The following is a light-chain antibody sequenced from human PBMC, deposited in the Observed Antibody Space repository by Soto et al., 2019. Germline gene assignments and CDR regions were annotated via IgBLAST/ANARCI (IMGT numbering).Light chain of an antibody. CDR1: QSVLYSSNNKNY. V-gene: IGKV4-1*01. Sequence: DIVMTQSPDSLAVSLGERATINCKSSQSVLYSSNNKNYLAWYQQKPRQPPKLLIYWASTRESGVPDRFSGSGSGTDFTRTISSLQAEDVAVYYCQQYYSTPLAFGQGPKVEIK. CDR3: QQYYSTPLA. J-gene: IGKJ1*01. CDR2: WAS.